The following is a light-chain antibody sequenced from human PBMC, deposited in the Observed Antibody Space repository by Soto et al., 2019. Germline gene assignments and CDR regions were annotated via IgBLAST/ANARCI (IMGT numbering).Light chain of an antibody. CDR3: QQYNNWPLT. J-gene: IGKJ4*01. CDR1: QSVNNN. Sequence: EIVMTQSPATLSVSPGKRATLSCRASQSVNNNLAWYQQKPGQAPRLLIYGVSARATGIPARFSGSGSGTEFTLTISSLQSEDFAVYYCQQYNNWPLTFGGGTKVEIK. CDR2: GVS. V-gene: IGKV3-15*01.